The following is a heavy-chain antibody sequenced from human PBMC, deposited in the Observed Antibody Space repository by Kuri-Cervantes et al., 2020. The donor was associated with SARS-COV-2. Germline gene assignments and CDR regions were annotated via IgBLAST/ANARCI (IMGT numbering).Heavy chain of an antibody. D-gene: IGHD1-26*01. J-gene: IGHJ4*02. CDR2: IRYDGSNK. V-gene: IGHV3-30*02. CDR1: GFTFSSYG. CDR3: ARDSPLVGATWNYFDY. Sequence: GGSLRLSCAASGFTFSSYGMHWVRQALGKGLEWVTFIRYDGSNKYYAGSVKGRFTISRDNSKNTLYLQMNSLRAEDTAVYYCARDSPLVGATWNYFDYWGQGTLVTVSS.